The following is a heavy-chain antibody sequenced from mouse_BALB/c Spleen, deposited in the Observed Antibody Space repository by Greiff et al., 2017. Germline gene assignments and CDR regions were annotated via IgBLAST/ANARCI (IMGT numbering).Heavy chain of an antibody. CDR1: GFTFSDYG. CDR2: ISNLAYSI. J-gene: IGHJ2*01. CDR3: ARKARATFYYFDY. V-gene: IGHV5-15*02. Sequence: EVKLVESGGGLVKPGGSRKLSCAASGFTFSDYGMAWVRQAPGKGPEWVAFISNLAYSIYYADTVTGRFTISRENAKNTLYLEMSSLRSEDTAMYYCARKARATFYYFDYWGQGTTLTVSS. D-gene: IGHD3-1*01.